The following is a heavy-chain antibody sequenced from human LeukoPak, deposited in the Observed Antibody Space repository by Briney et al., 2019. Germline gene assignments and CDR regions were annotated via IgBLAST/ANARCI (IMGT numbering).Heavy chain of an antibody. CDR2: ISPSGDIK. CDR1: GFIVSGNF. V-gene: IGHV3-23*01. D-gene: IGHD4-23*01. CDR3: AKDAGNGYYYYYMDV. Sequence: GGSLRLSCAASGFIVSGNFMNWVRQAPGKGLEWVSGISPSGDIKYYVDSVKGRFTVSRDNSKNTLYLQMNSLRAEDTAVYYCAKDAGNGYYYYYMDVWGKGTTVTISS. J-gene: IGHJ6*03.